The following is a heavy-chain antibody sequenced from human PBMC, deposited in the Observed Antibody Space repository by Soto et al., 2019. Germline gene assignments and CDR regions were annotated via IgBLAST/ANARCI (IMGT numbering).Heavy chain of an antibody. CDR3: ARVRQLVGYFYYYMDV. CDR2: IGAYNGDT. Sequence: QVQLLQSGAEVRKPGASVKVSCKASGYTFTNYGITWVRQAPGQGLEWMGGIGAYNGDTHYTQRLQGRVTMTTDTXXXXXXXXXXXXXXXXXXIYYCARVRQLVGYFYYYMDVWGKGTTVTVSS. D-gene: IGHD6-6*01. V-gene: IGHV1-18*01. CDR1: GYTFTNYG. J-gene: IGHJ6*03.